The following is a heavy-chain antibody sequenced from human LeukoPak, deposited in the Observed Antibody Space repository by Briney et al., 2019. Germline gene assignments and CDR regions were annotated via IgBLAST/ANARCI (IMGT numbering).Heavy chain of an antibody. D-gene: IGHD6-13*01. CDR1: GFTVSSNY. CDR3: ARDFNSRQFDY. V-gene: IGHV3-53*01. Sequence: GGSLRLSCAASGFTVSSNYMSWVRQAPGKGLEWVSVIYVDGSTYYADSVQGRFTISRDNSKNTLYLQMNSLTAEDTAVYYCARDFNSRQFDYWGQGALVTVSS. CDR2: IYVDGST. J-gene: IGHJ4*02.